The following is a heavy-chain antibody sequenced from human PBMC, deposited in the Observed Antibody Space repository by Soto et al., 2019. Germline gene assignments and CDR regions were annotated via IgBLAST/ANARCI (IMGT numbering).Heavy chain of an antibody. D-gene: IGHD3-22*01. CDR1: GFTFSIYC. J-gene: IGHJ4*02. V-gene: IGHV3-48*02. CDR2: ISSSSSTI. CDR3: AREEDSYDHGGFVDY. Sequence: PGGSLRLSCAASGFTFSIYCMNWVRQAPGKGLEWVSYISSSSSTIYYADSVKGRFTISRDNAKNSLYLQMNGLRDEDTAVYFCAREEDSYDHGGFVDYWGQGTRVTVSS.